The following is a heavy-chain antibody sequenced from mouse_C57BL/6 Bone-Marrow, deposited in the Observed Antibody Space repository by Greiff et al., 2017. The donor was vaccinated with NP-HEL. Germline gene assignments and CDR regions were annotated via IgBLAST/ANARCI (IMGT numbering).Heavy chain of an antibody. J-gene: IGHJ3*01. CDR1: GYTFTSYW. V-gene: IGHV1-69*01. CDR2: IDPSDSYT. D-gene: IGHD3-2*02. Sequence: QVHLQQPGAELVMPGASVKLSCKASGYTFTSYWMHWVKQRPGQGLEWIGEIDPSDSYTNYTQKFKGKSTLTVDKSSSTAYMQLSSLTSDDSAVYYCARRLTAQATSFAYWGQGTLVTVSA. CDR3: ARRLTAQATSFAY.